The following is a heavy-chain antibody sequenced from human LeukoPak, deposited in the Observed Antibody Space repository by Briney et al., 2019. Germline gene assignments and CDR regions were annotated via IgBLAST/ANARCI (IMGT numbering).Heavy chain of an antibody. Sequence: GGSLRLSCATSGFTFDDYGMNWVRQVPGKGLEWVSNINWNGRNVDYADSVKGRFTISRDNAKNSLYLQMNSLRAEDTAVYYCARDRYLDYWGQGTLVTVSS. V-gene: IGHV3-20*04. CDR2: INWNGRNV. CDR3: ARDRYLDY. CDR1: GFTFDDYG. D-gene: IGHD1-14*01. J-gene: IGHJ4*02.